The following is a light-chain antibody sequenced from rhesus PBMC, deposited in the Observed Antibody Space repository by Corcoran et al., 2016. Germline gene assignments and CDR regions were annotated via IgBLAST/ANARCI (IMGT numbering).Light chain of an antibody. J-gene: IGKJ4*01. V-gene: IGKV1-22*01. CDR3: QQYSSSPPT. CDR1: QSISSW. CDR2: KAS. Sequence: DIQMTQSPSSLSASVGDTVTITCRASQSISSWLAWYQQKPGKAPKLLIYKASTLQSGVPSRFSGSGSGTDFTLPISSLQSEDFATYYGQQYSSSPPTFGGGTKVEIK.